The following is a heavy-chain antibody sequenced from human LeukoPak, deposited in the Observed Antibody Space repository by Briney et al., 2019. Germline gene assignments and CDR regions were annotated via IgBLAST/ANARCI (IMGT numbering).Heavy chain of an antibody. CDR2: FYHRGST. D-gene: IGHD6-19*01. CDR3: ASTQQWLAFDY. CDR1: GGSISSYH. Sequence: SETLSLTCTVSGGSISSYHWSWIRQPPGKGLEYIGCFYHRGSTNYNPSLKSRVTTSVDTSKNEFSLRLNSVTAADTAVYYCASTQQWLAFDYWGQGILVTVSS. J-gene: IGHJ4*02. V-gene: IGHV4-59*13.